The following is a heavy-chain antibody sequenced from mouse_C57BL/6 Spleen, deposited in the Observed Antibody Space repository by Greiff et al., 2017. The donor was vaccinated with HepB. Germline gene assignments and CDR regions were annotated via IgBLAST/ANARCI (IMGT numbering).Heavy chain of an antibody. CDR3: TRSGVITTVVATSYWYFDV. CDR2: IDPETGGT. J-gene: IGHJ1*03. CDR1: GYTFTDYE. V-gene: IGHV1-15*01. Sequence: QVQLQQSGAELVRPGASVTLSCKASGYTFTDYEMHWVKQTPVHGLEWIGAIDPETGGTAYNQKFKGKAILTADKSSSTAYMELRSLTSEDSAVYYCTRSGVITTVVATSYWYFDVWGTGTTVTVSS. D-gene: IGHD1-1*01.